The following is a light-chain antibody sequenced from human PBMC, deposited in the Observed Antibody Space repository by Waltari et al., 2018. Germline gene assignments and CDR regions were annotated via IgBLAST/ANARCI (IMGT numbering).Light chain of an antibody. Sequence: QTVGTQAPSLSVSPGGTVTLTSAFSSGSLSSPSSPSWYQQSPGQTPRTLVYKANIRSSGVPDRFSGSVLGNKAVLIIAGAQAEDESTYYCLLYMGSGIWVFGGGTKLTVL. CDR2: KAN. V-gene: IGLV8-61*01. J-gene: IGLJ3*02. CDR3: LLYMGSGIWV. CDR1: SGSLSSPSS.